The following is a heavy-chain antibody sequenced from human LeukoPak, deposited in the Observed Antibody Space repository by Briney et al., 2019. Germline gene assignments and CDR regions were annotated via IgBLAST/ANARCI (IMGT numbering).Heavy chain of an antibody. D-gene: IGHD4-11*01. J-gene: IGHJ3*02. CDR3: ARDPNSDYIGAFDM. CDR1: GFTFSSYV. CDR2: ISASGDST. V-gene: IGHV3-23*01. Sequence: GGSLRLSCAASGFTFSSYVLNWVRQAPGKGLEWVSTISASGDSTFYAASVKGRFTISRDNSKNTLHLQVNSLRAEDTAVYYCARDPNSDYIGAFDMWGPGTMVTVSS.